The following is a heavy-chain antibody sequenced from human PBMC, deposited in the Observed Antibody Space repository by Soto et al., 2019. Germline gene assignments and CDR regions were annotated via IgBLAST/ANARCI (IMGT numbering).Heavy chain of an antibody. CDR3: VHRVRGFDP. V-gene: IGHV2-5*02. CDR1: GFSLSTSGVG. CDR2: IYWDDDE. Sequence: QITLKESGPPLVKPTQTLTLTCTFSGFSLSTSGVGVGWIRQPPGKALEWLAIIYWDDDERYRPSLKSRLTITKDTSKNQVVLTMTNMDPVDTATYYCVHRVRGFDPWGQGTLVTVSS. J-gene: IGHJ5*02.